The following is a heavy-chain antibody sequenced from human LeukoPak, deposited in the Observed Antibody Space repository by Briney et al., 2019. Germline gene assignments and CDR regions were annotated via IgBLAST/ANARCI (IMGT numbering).Heavy chain of an antibody. Sequence: ASVKVSCKASGYTFTGYYMHWVRQAPGQGLEWMGWINPNSGGTNYAQKFQGRVTMTRDTSISTAYMELSRLRSDDTAVYYCARDPLPGYSSGWYVYWGQGTLVTVSS. J-gene: IGHJ4*02. V-gene: IGHV1-2*02. D-gene: IGHD6-19*01. CDR1: GYTFTGYY. CDR2: INPNSGGT. CDR3: ARDPLPGYSSGWYVY.